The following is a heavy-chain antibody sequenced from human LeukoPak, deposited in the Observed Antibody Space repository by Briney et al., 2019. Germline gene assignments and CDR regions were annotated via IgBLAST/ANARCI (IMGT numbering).Heavy chain of an antibody. CDR1: GGTFSSYT. CDR3: AREHSGYDS. CDR2: IIPIFGTT. J-gene: IGHJ5*02. V-gene: IGHV1-69*05. Sequence: SVKVSCKTSGGTFSSYTITWVRQAPGQGLEWMGGIIPIFGTTNYAQKFQGRVTMTRDTSTSTVYMELISLRSEDTAVYYCAREHSGYDSWGQGTLLTVSS. D-gene: IGHD5-12*01.